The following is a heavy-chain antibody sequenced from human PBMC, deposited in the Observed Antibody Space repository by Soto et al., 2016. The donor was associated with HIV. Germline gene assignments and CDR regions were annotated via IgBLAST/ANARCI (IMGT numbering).Heavy chain of an antibody. CDR3: ARGHHLIRGVTAFDY. CDR2: IYSGGRT. CDR1: GFTVSNYY. Sequence: EVQLVETGGELIQPGGSLRLSCAASGFTVSNYYMTWVRQAPGKGLEWVSVIYSGGRTFYGDSVKGRFTISIDDFQNTLYLQMSSLRDEDTAIYYCARGHHLIRGVTAFDYWGQGTLVTVSS. V-gene: IGHV3-53*02. D-gene: IGHD3-10*01. J-gene: IGHJ4*02.